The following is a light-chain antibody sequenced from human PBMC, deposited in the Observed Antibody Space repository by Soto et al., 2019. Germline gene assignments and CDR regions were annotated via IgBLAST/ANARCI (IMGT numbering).Light chain of an antibody. V-gene: IGKV3-11*01. CDR2: DAS. CDR1: QSVSSY. CDR3: QQRSSWPPALS. Sequence: EIVMTQSPVTLSLSPGERATLSCRASQSVSSYLAWYQQKPGQAPRLLIYDASNRATGIPARFSGSGSGTDFTLTISSLEPEDFAVYYCQQRSSWPPALSFGGGTKVDIK. J-gene: IGKJ4*01.